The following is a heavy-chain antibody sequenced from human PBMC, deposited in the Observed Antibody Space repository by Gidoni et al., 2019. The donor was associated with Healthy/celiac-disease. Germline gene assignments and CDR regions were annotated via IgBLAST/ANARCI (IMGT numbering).Heavy chain of an antibody. Sequence: QVQLVQSGAEVQKPRASVKVSCKASGYTFPGYYMHWVRQGPGHGLEWMGGLNPNSGGTNYAQTFQGRVTMTRDTSISTAYMELRRLRSDDTAVYYCARVVMVAGAGCFDYWGQGTLVTVSS. CDR3: ARVVMVAGAGCFDY. D-gene: IGHD2-15*01. J-gene: IGHJ4*02. CDR1: GYTFPGYY. V-gene: IGHV1-2*02. CDR2: LNPNSGGT.